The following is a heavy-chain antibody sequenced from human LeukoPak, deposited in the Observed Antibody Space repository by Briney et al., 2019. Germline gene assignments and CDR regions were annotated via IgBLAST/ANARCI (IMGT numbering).Heavy chain of an antibody. CDR2: SRDKANSYTT. D-gene: IGHD5-12*01. Sequence: PGGSLRLSCAASGLTFGDHFFDWVRQAQGKGLEWVGRSRDKANSYTTEYAASVKGRFTISRDDSKNSVYLQMNSLKAEDTAVYYCATFFGSDFGYWGQGTLVTVSS. J-gene: IGHJ4*02. CDR1: GLTFGDHF. V-gene: IGHV3-72*01. CDR3: ATFFGSDFGY.